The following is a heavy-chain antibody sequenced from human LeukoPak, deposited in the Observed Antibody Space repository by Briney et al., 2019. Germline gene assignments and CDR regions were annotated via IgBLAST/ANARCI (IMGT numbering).Heavy chain of an antibody. D-gene: IGHD3-10*01. Sequence: GGSLTLSCAASGFIFNEYAMHWVRQAPGKGLEWVATITHDGHTAYYADSVKGRFTISRDNSKNTVSLQMNSLRPDDTALYHCVKDDNHFGSTENDPWGQGNLVTVSS. V-gene: IGHV3-30-3*01. J-gene: IGHJ5*02. CDR1: GFIFNEYA. CDR3: VKDDNHFGSTENDP. CDR2: ITHDGHTA.